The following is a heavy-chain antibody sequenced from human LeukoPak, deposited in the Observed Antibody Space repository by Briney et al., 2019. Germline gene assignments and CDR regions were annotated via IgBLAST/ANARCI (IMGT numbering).Heavy chain of an antibody. J-gene: IGHJ4*02. CDR3: AGIDPPGYYDSGSPIGY. CDR1: GYSISSDYY. Sequence: PSETLSLTCTVSGYSISSDYYWAWIRQPPGKGLEWIGSMKHSGSTYYNPSLKSRVTISVDTSKNQFSLKLSSVTAADTAVYYCAGIDPPGYYDSGSPIGYWGQGTLVTVSS. CDR2: MKHSGST. V-gene: IGHV4-38-2*02. D-gene: IGHD3-10*01.